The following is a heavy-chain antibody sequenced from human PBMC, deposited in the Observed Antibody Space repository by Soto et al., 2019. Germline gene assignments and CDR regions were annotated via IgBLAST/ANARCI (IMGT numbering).Heavy chain of an antibody. J-gene: IGHJ6*02. V-gene: IGHV5-10-1*01. CDR1: GYSFTSYW. CDR3: ARLESSPGTYYYYYGMDV. Sequence: GGSLKISCKGSGYSFTSYWISWVRQMPGKGLGWMGRIDPSDSYTNYSPSFQGHVTISADKSISTAYLQWSSLKASDTAMYYCARLESSPGTYYYYYGMDVWGQGTTVTV. CDR2: IDPSDSYT. D-gene: IGHD6-13*01.